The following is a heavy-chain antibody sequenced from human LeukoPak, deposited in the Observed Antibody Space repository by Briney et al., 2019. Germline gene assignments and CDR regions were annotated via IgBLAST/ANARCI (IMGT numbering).Heavy chain of an antibody. D-gene: IGHD6-25*01. Sequence: QSGGSLRLSCAASGFTFSNYDMHWVRQPTGKGLEWVSAIGTADDTYYPGSVKGRFTISRENAKNSLYLQMNSLRAGDTAVYYCARVHSGHGFDYWGKGTLVTVSS. CDR1: GFTFSNYD. V-gene: IGHV3-13*01. CDR3: ARVHSGHGFDY. CDR2: IGTADDT. J-gene: IGHJ4*02.